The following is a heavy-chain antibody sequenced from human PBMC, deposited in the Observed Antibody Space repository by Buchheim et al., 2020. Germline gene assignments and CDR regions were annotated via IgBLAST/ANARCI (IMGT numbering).Heavy chain of an antibody. V-gene: IGHV4-34*01. CDR1: GGSFSGYY. CDR2: INHSVST. D-gene: IGHD3-3*01. J-gene: IGHJ5*02. Sequence: QVQLQQWGAGLLKPSETLSLTCAVYGGSFSGYYWSWIRQPPGKGMEWIGEINHSVSTNYNPSLKRRVTISVDTSKNQSCLQLSSVTAADTAVYYCARGLAWYYDFWSGYYKSGWFDPWGQGTL. CDR3: ARGLAWYYDFWSGYYKSGWFDP.